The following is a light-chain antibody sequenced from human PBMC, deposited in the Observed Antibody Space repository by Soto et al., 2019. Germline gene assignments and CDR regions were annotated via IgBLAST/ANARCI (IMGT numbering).Light chain of an antibody. J-gene: IGKJ5*01. CDR1: QSVGTN. CDR3: QQYDNSPIT. Sequence: EIVLTQSPATLSVSPGERATLSCRASQSVGTNLAWYQQKRGQPPRLLIFGAYARVADIPARFSGTGSETDFTLTISRLEPEDFAVYYCQQYDNSPITFGQGTRLEIK. V-gene: IGKV3-15*01. CDR2: GAY.